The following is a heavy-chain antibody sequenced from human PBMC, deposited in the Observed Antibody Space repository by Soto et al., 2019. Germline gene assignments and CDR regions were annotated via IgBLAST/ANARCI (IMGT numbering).Heavy chain of an antibody. CDR2: IWHDGGNK. CDR3: ARDGDVNTGFGKDY. V-gene: IGHV3-33*01. D-gene: IGHD3-16*01. J-gene: IGHJ4*02. CDR1: VFTFSSYG. Sequence: GGSLRLSCAASVFTFSSYGMHWVRQAPGKGLEWVAFIWHDGGNKFYAESVKGRFTISRDNSKNTLYLQMTSLSAEDTAMYYCARDGDVNTGFGKDYWGQGTLVTVS.